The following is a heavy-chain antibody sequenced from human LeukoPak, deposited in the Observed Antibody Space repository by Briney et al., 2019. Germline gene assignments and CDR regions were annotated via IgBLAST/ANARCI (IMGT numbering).Heavy chain of an antibody. Sequence: ASVKVSCKASGYTFTSYGISWVRQAPGQGLEWMGWINPNSGGTNYAQKFQGRVTMTRDTSISTAYMELSRLRSDDTAVYYCAINSGYDWGIDYWGQGTLVTVSS. CDR2: INPNSGGT. V-gene: IGHV1-2*02. CDR1: GYTFTSYG. CDR3: AINSGYDWGIDY. D-gene: IGHD5-12*01. J-gene: IGHJ4*02.